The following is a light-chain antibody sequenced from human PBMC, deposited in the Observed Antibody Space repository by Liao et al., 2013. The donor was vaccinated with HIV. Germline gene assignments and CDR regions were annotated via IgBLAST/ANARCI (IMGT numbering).Light chain of an antibody. CDR1: NLGMKS. J-gene: IGLJ2*01. Sequence: SYVLTQTPSVSVAPGKTATISCGANNLGMKSVHWYQHKPGQAPVLVIHYDNDRPSGIPERFSGSKSGNTATLTIFRVETGDEADYYCQVWDNNHDHLGVVFGGGTKLTVL. V-gene: IGLV3-21*01. CDR2: YDN. CDR3: QVWDNNHDHLGVV.